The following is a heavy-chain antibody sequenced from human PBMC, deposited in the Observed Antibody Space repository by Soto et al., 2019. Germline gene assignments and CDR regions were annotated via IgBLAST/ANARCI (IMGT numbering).Heavy chain of an antibody. CDR1: GFTFSSYG. D-gene: IGHD6-13*01. V-gene: IGHV3-30*03. CDR3: AGDRSSWYRAKYYYYMDV. CDR2: ISYDGSNK. Sequence: PGGSLRLSCPASGFTFSSYGMHWVRHSPGKGQEWMALISYDGSNKYYADSVKGRFTISRDNSKNTLYLQMNSLRAEDTAVYYFAGDRSSWYRAKYYYYMDVWGKGTTVTVSS. J-gene: IGHJ6*03.